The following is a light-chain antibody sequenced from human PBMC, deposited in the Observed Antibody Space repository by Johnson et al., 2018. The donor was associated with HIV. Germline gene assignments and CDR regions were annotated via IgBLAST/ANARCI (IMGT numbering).Light chain of an antibody. J-gene: IGLJ1*01. CDR1: SSNIGNNY. CDR3: GTWDSSLGAFV. CDR2: ENN. V-gene: IGLV1-51*02. Sequence: QSILTQPPSVSAAPGQKVTISCSGSSSNIGNNYVSWYQQFPGTAPKLLIYENNKRPSGIPDRFSGSKSGTSATLGITGLQTGDEADYYCGTWDSSLGAFVFGTGTMFTVL.